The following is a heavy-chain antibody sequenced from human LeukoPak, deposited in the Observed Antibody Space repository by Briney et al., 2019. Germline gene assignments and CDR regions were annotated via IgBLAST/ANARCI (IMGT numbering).Heavy chain of an antibody. CDR2: MNPNSGNT. V-gene: IGHV1-8*03. CDR3: ARRMQVNYYDSSGYYYIGNWFDP. CDR1: GYTFTSYD. J-gene: IGHJ5*02. Sequence: GPSVKVSCKASGYTFTSYDIDWVPQATGQGLEWIGWMNPNSGNTGYAQKFQGRVTITRNTPISTAYMELSSLRSEDTAVYYCARRMQVNYYDSSGYYYIGNWFDPWGQGTLVTVSS. D-gene: IGHD3-22*01.